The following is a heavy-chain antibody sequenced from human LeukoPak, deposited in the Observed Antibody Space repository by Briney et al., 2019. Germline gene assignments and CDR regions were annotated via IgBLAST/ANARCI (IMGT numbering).Heavy chain of an antibody. J-gene: IGHJ4*02. CDR2: INSDGTTT. Sequence: GGSLRLSCAASGFTFSNYWMYWVRQAPGKGLVWVSRINSDGTTTTYADSVKGLFTISRDNSKDTRYLQMTSLRAEDTAVYYCARGIMGNSTGIDFWGQGTLVTASS. CDR1: GFTFSNYW. D-gene: IGHD1-26*01. CDR3: ARGIMGNSTGIDF. V-gene: IGHV3-74*03.